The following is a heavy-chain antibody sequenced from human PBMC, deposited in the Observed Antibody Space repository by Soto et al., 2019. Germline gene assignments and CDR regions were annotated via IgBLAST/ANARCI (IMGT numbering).Heavy chain of an antibody. CDR3: SRGLFAGDV. CDR2: INPNGGST. Sequence: QVQLVQSGAEVKKPGASVRGSCKASGYTFTSYYIHWVRQAPGQGLEWMGIINPNGGSTNYAQKFHGRVSMTRDTSTSTVYMDLSSLRSEDTAVYYCSRGLFAGDVWGKGTTVTVSS. J-gene: IGHJ6*04. CDR1: GYTFTSYY. V-gene: IGHV1-46*03.